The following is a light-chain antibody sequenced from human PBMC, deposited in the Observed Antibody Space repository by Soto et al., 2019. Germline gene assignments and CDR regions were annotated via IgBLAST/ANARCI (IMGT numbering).Light chain of an antibody. CDR3: QHYNSYSEA. V-gene: IGKV1-39*01. J-gene: IGKJ1*01. CDR1: QSISSY. CDR2: AAS. Sequence: DILMTQSPSSLSASVGDIVANTCRANQSISSYLNWYQQKPGKAPKVLIYAASNLQSGVPSRFSGSGSGTEFTLTISSLQPDDFATYYCQHYNSYSEAFGQGTKVE.